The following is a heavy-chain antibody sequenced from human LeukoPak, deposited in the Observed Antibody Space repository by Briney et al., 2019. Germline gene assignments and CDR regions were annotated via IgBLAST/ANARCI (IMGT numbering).Heavy chain of an antibody. CDR1: GYTFTSYA. CDR2: INTNTGNP. D-gene: IGHD3-3*01. J-gene: IGHJ6*03. CDR3: ARGEVLRFLEWFYIPSDYYYYYYMDV. V-gene: IGHV7-4-1*02. Sequence: GASVKVSCKASGYTFTSYAMNWVRQAPGQGLEWMGWINTNTGNPTYAQGFTGRFVFSLDTSVSTAYLQISSLKAEDTAVYYCARGEVLRFLEWFYIPSDYYYYYYMDVWGKGTTVTVSS.